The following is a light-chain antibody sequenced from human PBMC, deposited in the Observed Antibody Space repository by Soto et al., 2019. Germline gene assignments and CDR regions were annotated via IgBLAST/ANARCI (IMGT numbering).Light chain of an antibody. CDR1: SSDVGGYNY. Sequence: QSVLTQPASVSGSPGQSITISCTGTSSDVGGYNYVSWYQQHPGKAHKLMIYDVSNRPSGVSNRFSGSKSGNTASLTFSGLQAEDEADYYCSSYTSSSTDVFGTGTKVTVL. J-gene: IGLJ1*01. V-gene: IGLV2-14*01. CDR2: DVS. CDR3: SSYTSSSTDV.